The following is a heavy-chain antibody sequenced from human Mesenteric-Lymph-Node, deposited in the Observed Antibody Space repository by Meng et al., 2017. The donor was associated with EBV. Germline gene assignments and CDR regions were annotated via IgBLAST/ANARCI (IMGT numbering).Heavy chain of an antibody. V-gene: IGHV1-3*01. CDR1: GYTFTSYA. J-gene: IGHJ4*01. CDR2: INAGNGNT. CDR3: ARGASTSWPVDY. D-gene: IGHD6-19*01. Sequence: QVHMVQSGVGGKKPGASVKVSCKASGYTFTSYAMDWLRQAPGQRLEWMGWINAGNGNTKYSEKFQGRVTITRDTFASTAYMELSSLRSEDTAVYYCARGASTSWPVDYWGHGTLVTVSS.